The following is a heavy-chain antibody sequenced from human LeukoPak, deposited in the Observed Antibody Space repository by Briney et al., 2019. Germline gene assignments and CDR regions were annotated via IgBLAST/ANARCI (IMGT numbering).Heavy chain of an antibody. CDR1: GGSISSSSYY. D-gene: IGHD1-26*01. CDR2: IYYTGST. CDR3: ARRGGSYPRYFDY. J-gene: IGHJ4*02. Sequence: PSETLSLTCTVSGGSISSSSYYWGWIRQPPGKGLEWIGGIYYTGSTYNNPSLNSRVTISVDTAKTQFSLKLSSVTAADTAVYYCARRGGSYPRYFDYWGQGALVTVSS. V-gene: IGHV4-39*01.